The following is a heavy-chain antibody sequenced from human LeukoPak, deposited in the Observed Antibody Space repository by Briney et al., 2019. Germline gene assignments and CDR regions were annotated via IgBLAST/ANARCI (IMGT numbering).Heavy chain of an antibody. Sequence: ASVKVSYKASGYTFTGYYMHWVRQAAGQGLEWMGWINPNNGGTNYAQKFQGRVTMTRDTSISTVYMELSRLRSDDTAVYYCASRGYYYMDVWGKGTTVTVSS. CDR2: INPNNGGT. J-gene: IGHJ6*03. D-gene: IGHD3-10*01. V-gene: IGHV1-2*02. CDR1: GYTFTGYY. CDR3: ASRGYYYMDV.